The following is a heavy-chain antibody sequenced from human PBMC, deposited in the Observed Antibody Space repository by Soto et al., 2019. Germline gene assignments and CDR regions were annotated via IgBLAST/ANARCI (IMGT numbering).Heavy chain of an antibody. CDR1: GGSISSGGYY. Sequence: TSETLSLTCTVSGGSISSGGYYWSWIRQHPGKGLEWIGYIYYSGSTYYNPSLKSRVTISVDTSKNQFSLKLSSVTAADTAVYYCASSAPRYCSSTSCLLFDYRGQGTLVTVSS. V-gene: IGHV4-31*03. J-gene: IGHJ4*02. CDR2: IYYSGST. D-gene: IGHD2-2*01. CDR3: ASSAPRYCSSTSCLLFDY.